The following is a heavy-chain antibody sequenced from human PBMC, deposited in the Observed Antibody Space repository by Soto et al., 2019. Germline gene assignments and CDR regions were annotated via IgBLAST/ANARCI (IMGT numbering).Heavy chain of an antibody. Sequence: GGSLRLSCAASGFTFSSYAMNWVRQAPGKGLEWVSAISGSGGSTYYADSVKGRFTISRDNSKNTLYLQMNSLRAEDTAVYYCAKDNSDQLGKDAFDIWGQGTMVTVSS. CDR3: AKDNSDQLGKDAFDI. V-gene: IGHV3-23*01. J-gene: IGHJ3*02. D-gene: IGHD7-27*01. CDR1: GFTFSSYA. CDR2: ISGSGGST.